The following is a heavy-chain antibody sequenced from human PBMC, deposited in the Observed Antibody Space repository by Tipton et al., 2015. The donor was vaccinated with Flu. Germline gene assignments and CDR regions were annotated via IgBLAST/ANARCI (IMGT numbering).Heavy chain of an antibody. CDR3: ASEGWGAPYFDY. D-gene: IGHD3-16*01. J-gene: IGHJ4*02. CDR2: ISGSGGST. V-gene: IGHV3-23*01. Sequence: AVSGFTFSSYAMRWVRQAPGKGLEWVSAISGSGGSTYYADSVKGRFTISRDNSKNTLYLQMNSLRAEDTAVYYCASEGWGAPYFDYWGQGTLVTVSS. CDR1: GFTFSSYA.